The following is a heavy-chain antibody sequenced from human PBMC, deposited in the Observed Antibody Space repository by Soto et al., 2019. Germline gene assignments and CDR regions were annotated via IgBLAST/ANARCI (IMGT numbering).Heavy chain of an antibody. V-gene: IGHV3-21*01. J-gene: IGHJ4*02. CDR1: GFTFSSYS. D-gene: IGHD6-13*01. CDR3: ARVSIAAAGTVDY. CDR2: ISSSSSYM. Sequence: GGSLRLSCAASGFTFSSYSMNWVRQAPGKGLEWVSSISSSSSYMYYADSVKGRFTISRDNAKNSLYLQMNSLRAEDTAVYYCARVSIAAAGTVDYWGQGTLVTVSS.